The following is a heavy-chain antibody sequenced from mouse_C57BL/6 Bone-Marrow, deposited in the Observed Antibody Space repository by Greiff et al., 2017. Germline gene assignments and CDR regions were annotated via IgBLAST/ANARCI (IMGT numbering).Heavy chain of an antibody. J-gene: IGHJ1*03. D-gene: IGHD1-1*01. V-gene: IGHV1-85*01. Sequence: QVQLQQSGPELVKPGASVKLSCKASGYTFTSYDINWVKQRPGPGLEWIGWIYPRDGSTKYNEKFKGKATLTVDTSSSTAYMELHSLPSEDSAVYFCARDYGSSYWYFDVWGTGTTVTVSS. CDR2: IYPRDGST. CDR1: GYTFTSYD. CDR3: ARDYGSSYWYFDV.